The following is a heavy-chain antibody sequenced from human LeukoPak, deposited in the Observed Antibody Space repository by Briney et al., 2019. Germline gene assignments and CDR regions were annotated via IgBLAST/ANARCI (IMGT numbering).Heavy chain of an antibody. CDR3: ARARGYCSSTSCYILYYFDY. J-gene: IGHJ4*02. D-gene: IGHD2-2*01. CDR2: ISAYNGNT. CDR1: GYTFTSYD. V-gene: IGHV1-18*01. Sequence: ASVKVSCKASGYTFTSYDINWVRQATGQGLEWMGWISAYNGNTNYAQKLQGRVTMTTDTSTSTAYMELRSLRSDDTAVYYCARARGYCSSTSCYILYYFDYWGQGTLVTVSS.